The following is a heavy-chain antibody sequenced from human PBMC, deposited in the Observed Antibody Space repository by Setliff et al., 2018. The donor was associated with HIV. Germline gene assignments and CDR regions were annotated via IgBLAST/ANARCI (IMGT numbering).Heavy chain of an antibody. D-gene: IGHD3-22*01. CDR3: ARDCDHYYYDSSGYYWNALDI. Sequence: SVKVSCKASGGTFSSYAISWVRQAPGQGLEWMGGIIPILGIANYAQKFQGRVTITADESTSTAYMELSSLGSEDTAVYYCARDCDHYYYDSSGYYWNALDIWGQGTMVTVSS. CDR1: GGTFSSYA. J-gene: IGHJ3*02. CDR2: IIPILGIA. V-gene: IGHV1-69*10.